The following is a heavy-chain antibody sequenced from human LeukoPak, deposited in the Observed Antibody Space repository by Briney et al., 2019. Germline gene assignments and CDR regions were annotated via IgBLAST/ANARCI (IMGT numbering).Heavy chain of an antibody. D-gene: IGHD3-16*02. CDR1: GVSISSGGYY. CDR3: ARGRYYDYVWGSYRPSFFDY. V-gene: IGHV4-31*03. Sequence: PSQTLSLTCTVSGVSISSGGYYWSWIRQHPGKGLEWIGEINHSGSTNYNPSLKSRVTISVDTSKNQFSLKLSSVTAADTAVYYCARGRYYDYVWGSYRPSFFDYWGQGTLVTVSS. J-gene: IGHJ4*02. CDR2: INHSGST.